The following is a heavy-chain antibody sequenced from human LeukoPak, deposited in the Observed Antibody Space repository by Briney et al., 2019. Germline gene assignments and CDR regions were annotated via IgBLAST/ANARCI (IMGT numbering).Heavy chain of an antibody. Sequence: SETLSLTCAVSGDSISSSNWWSWVRQPPGKGLEWIGEINHSGSTNYNPSLKSRVTISVDTSKNQFSLKLSSVTAADTAVYYCASRAAGVVVITLFDYWGQGTLVTVSS. V-gene: IGHV4-4*02. J-gene: IGHJ4*02. CDR3: ASRAAGVVVITLFDY. CDR2: INHSGST. CDR1: GDSISSSNW. D-gene: IGHD3-22*01.